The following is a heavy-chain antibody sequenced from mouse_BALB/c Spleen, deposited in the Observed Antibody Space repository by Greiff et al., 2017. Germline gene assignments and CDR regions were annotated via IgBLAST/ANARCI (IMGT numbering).Heavy chain of an antibody. V-gene: IGHV5-12-1*01. D-gene: IGHD2-4*01. CDR1: GFAFSSYD. CDR2: ISSGGGST. Sequence: EVKLVESGGGLVKPGGSLKLSCAASGFAFSSYDMSWVRQTPEKRLEWVAYISSGGGSTYYPDTVKGRFTISRDNAKNTLYLQMSSLKSEDTAMYYCARVIYAMDYWGQGTSVTVSS. J-gene: IGHJ4*01. CDR3: ARVIYAMDY.